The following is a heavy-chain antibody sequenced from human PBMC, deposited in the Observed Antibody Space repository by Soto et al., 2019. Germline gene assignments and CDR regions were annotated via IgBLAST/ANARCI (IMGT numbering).Heavy chain of an antibody. Sequence: SETLSLSCPFSAGSSNGYYGGLLRQPPGKGLEWIVYIHYSGSTNYNPSLKSRVPISVDTPKNQFSLKVNSMTAADTAVYYGARGGLAARKGRWFDPWGQGARVNGS. CDR2: IHYSGST. V-gene: IGHV4-59*01. CDR1: AGSSNGYY. CDR3: ARGGLAARKGRWFDP. D-gene: IGHD6-6*01. J-gene: IGHJ5*02.